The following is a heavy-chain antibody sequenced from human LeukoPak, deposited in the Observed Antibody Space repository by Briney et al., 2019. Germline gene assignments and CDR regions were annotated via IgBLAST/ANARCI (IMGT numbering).Heavy chain of an antibody. CDR3: AREDGSGWYRYFQH. J-gene: IGHJ1*01. CDR1: GGSISSYY. D-gene: IGHD6-19*01. Sequence: PSETLSLTCTVSGGSISSYYWSWIRQPPGKGLEWIGYIYYSGSTNYNPSLKSRVTISVDTSKNQFSLKLSSVTAADTAVYYCAREDGSGWYRYFQHWGQGTLVTVSS. CDR2: IYYSGST. V-gene: IGHV4-59*01.